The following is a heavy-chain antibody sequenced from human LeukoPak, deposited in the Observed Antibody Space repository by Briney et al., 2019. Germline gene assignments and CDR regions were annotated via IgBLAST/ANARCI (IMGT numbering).Heavy chain of an antibody. CDR1: GFTFSGFG. J-gene: IGHJ4*02. Sequence: PGRSLRLSCAASGFTFSGFGMHWIRQAPGKGLEWVAVILYNGTNENYAGSVKGRFTISRDNSKNTLFLQMNSLRAEDTAVHYCARDRGKLGYFDYWGQGTLVTVSS. CDR3: ARDRGKLGYFDY. V-gene: IGHV3-33*01. D-gene: IGHD7-27*01. CDR2: ILYNGTNE.